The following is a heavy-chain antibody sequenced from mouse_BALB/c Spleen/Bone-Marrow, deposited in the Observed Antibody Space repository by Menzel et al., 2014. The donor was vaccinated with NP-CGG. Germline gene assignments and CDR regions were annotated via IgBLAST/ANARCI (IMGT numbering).Heavy chain of an antibody. Sequence: EVQGVESGAELVRPGALVKLSCKASGFNIKDYYMHWVKQRPEQGLEWIGWIDPENGNTKYDPKFQGKATITADTSSNTAYLQLSSLTSEDTAVYYCASYRYAWYFDVWGAGTTVTVSS. CDR1: GFNIKDYY. J-gene: IGHJ1*01. V-gene: IGHV14-1*02. CDR3: ASYRYAWYFDV. D-gene: IGHD2-14*01. CDR2: IDPENGNT.